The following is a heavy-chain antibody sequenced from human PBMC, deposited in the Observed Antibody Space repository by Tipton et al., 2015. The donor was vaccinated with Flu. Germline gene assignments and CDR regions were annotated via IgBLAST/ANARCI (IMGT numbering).Heavy chain of an antibody. V-gene: IGHV3-11*04. CDR3: AREAAAAGTGAKNAFDI. J-gene: IGHJ3*02. CDR1: GGSISSYY. Sequence: LSLTCTVSGGSISSYYWSWIRQAPGKGLEWVSYISSSGSTIYYADSVKGRFTISRDNAKNSLYLQMNSLRAEDTAVYYCAREAAAAGTGAKNAFDIWGQGTMVTVSS. CDR2: ISSSGSTI. D-gene: IGHD6-13*01.